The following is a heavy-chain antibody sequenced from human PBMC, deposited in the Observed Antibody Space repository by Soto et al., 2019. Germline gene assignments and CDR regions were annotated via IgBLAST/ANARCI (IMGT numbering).Heavy chain of an antibody. D-gene: IGHD4-4*01. Sequence: QVQLQESGPGLVKPSETLSLTCTVSGGSISSYYWSWIRQPPGKGLEWIGYIYYRGSTNYNPSLKSRVTISVDTSKNQFSLKLSSVTAADTAVYYCARLIGGYSPFDYWGQGTLVTVSS. CDR1: GGSISSYY. J-gene: IGHJ4*02. V-gene: IGHV4-59*08. CDR2: IYYRGST. CDR3: ARLIGGYSPFDY.